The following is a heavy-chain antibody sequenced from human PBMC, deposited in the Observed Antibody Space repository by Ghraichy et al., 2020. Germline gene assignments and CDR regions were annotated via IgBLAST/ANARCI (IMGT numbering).Heavy chain of an antibody. CDR2: IYYSGST. CDR1: GGSISSSSYY. V-gene: IGHV4-39*01. CDR3: ARHATNWNDVGFDP. Sequence: SETLSLTCTVSGGSISSSSYYWGWIRQPPGKGLEWIGSIYYSGSTYYNPSLKSRVTISVDTSKNQFSLKLSSVTAADTAVYYCARHATNWNDVGFDPWGQGTLVTVSS. D-gene: IGHD1-20*01. J-gene: IGHJ5*02.